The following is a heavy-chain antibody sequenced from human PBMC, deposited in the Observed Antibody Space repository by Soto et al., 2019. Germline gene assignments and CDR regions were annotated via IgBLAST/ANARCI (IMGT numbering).Heavy chain of an antibody. CDR2: ISGSGGST. J-gene: IGHJ4*02. Sequence: EVQLLESGGGLVQPGGSLRLSCAASGFTFSSYAMSWVRQAPRKGLEWVSAISGSGGSTYYADSVKGRFTISRDNSKNTLYLQMNSLRAEDTVVYYCAKLGRCSSTSCRDYWGQGTLVTVSS. CDR3: AKLGRCSSTSCRDY. D-gene: IGHD2-2*01. V-gene: IGHV3-23*01. CDR1: GFTFSSYA.